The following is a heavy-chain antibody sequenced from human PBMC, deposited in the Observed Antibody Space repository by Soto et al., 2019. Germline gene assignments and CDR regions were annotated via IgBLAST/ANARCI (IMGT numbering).Heavy chain of an antibody. Sequence: SETLSLTCAVSGGSISSSNWWSWVRQPPGKGLEWIGEIYHSGSTNYNPSLKSRVTISVDKSKNQFSLKLSSVTAADTAVYYCQWRGIAAAGDFDYWGQGTLVTVSS. D-gene: IGHD6-13*01. CDR2: IYHSGST. CDR3: QWRGIAAAGDFDY. CDR1: GGSISSSNW. V-gene: IGHV4-4*02. J-gene: IGHJ4*02.